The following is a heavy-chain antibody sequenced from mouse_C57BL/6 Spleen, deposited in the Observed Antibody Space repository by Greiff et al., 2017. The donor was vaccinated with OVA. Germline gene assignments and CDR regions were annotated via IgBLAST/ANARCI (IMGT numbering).Heavy chain of an antibody. CDR1: GYSITSGYY. CDR3: AREVYDYDGTHYYAMDY. D-gene: IGHD2-4*01. V-gene: IGHV3-6*01. CDR2: ISYDGSN. Sequence: EVQLQESGPGLVKPSQSLSLTCSVTGYSITSGYYWNWIRQFPGNKLEWMGYISYDGSNNYNPSLKNRISITRDTSKNQFFLKLNSVTTEDTATYYCAREVYDYDGTHYYAMDYWGQGTSVTVSS. J-gene: IGHJ4*01.